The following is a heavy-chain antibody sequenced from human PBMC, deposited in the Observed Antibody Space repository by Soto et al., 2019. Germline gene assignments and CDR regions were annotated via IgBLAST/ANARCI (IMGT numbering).Heavy chain of an antibody. Sequence: GSVKVSCKASGYTFSKYGISCVGQCGRRGLEGMGWISGYNGNTHYEEKVQDRIKMTTDTSTSTTYLELRSLRSDDTAVYFCARDPGFGFGYSYAFAMDVWGQGTTVTVSS. V-gene: IGHV1-18*01. D-gene: IGHD5-18*01. CDR2: ISGYNGNT. CDR3: ARDPGFGFGYSYAFAMDV. J-gene: IGHJ6*02. CDR1: GYTFSKYG.